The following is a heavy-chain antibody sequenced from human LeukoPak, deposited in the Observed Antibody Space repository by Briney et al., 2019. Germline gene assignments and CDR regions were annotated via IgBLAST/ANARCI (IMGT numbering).Heavy chain of an antibody. CDR3: AKAKGYYENFDY. J-gene: IGHJ4*02. CDR1: RFTFRSYA. Sequence: GGSLRLSCAASRFTFRSYAMHWVRQAPGKGLEWVAVISYDGDDGSNIYYADSVKGRFTISRDNSKNTLYLQMNSLRAEDTAVYYCAKAKGYYENFDYWGQGTLVTVSS. CDR2: ISYDGDDGSNI. D-gene: IGHD3-22*01. V-gene: IGHV3-30-3*01.